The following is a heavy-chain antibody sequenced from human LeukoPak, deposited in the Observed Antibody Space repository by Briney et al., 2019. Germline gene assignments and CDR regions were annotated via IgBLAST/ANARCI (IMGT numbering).Heavy chain of an antibody. J-gene: IGHJ5*02. CDR1: GFTFSRYS. D-gene: IGHD6-19*01. Sequence: GGSLRLSCAASGFTFSRYSMNWVRQAPGKGLEWVSYISSSSSTIYYADSVKGRFTISRDNAKNSLYLQMNSLRAEDTAVYYCARVAVAGSGGSRNWFDPWGQGTLVTVSS. CDR3: ARVAVAGSGGSRNWFDP. V-gene: IGHV3-48*04. CDR2: ISSSSSTI.